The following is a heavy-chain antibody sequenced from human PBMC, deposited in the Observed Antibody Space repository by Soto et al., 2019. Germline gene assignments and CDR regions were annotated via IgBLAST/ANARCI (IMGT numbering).Heavy chain of an antibody. Sequence: SVNVSSNASGYAFTTSTVYWVRHSHGHRIQWIGWIDAGSGNANYAHMLKERVTMSRDMSTSTASMELSSLRPEDTAVYYCAADVGGYIYGLARHWGQGTLVTVSS. J-gene: IGHJ4*02. CDR2: IDAGSGNA. CDR3: AADVGGYIYGLARH. V-gene: IGHV1-58*01. D-gene: IGHD4-17*01. CDR1: GYAFTTST.